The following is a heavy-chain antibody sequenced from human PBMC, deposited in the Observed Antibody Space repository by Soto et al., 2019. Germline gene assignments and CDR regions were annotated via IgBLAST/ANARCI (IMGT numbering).Heavy chain of an antibody. Sequence: QVQLVESGGGLVKPGGSLRLSCAASGFIFNDFQMSWIRQAPGKGLEWVSSISNSGDTIYYADSVKGRFTISRDNAKNPLSLPMNILRAEDTAMYYCARERGWITAIKLGVDPWGQGTLVTVSS. CDR2: ISNSGDTI. CDR3: ARERGWITAIKLGVDP. CDR1: GFIFNDFQ. J-gene: IGHJ5*02. D-gene: IGHD2-21*02. V-gene: IGHV3-11*01.